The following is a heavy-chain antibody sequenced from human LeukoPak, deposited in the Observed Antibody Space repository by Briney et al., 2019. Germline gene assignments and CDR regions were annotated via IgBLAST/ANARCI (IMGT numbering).Heavy chain of an antibody. Sequence: PGGSLRLSCEASGFGFSSYGMYWVRQTPDKGLEWVAYLRKDATYSNYADSVRGRFTISRDNSKYTVDLQMTSLRIEDPAVYYCASGGPTRGTLESWGQGTLVTVSS. D-gene: IGHD1-26*01. CDR2: LRKDATYS. V-gene: IGHV3-30*02. CDR3: ASGGPTRGTLES. CDR1: GFGFSSYG. J-gene: IGHJ4*02.